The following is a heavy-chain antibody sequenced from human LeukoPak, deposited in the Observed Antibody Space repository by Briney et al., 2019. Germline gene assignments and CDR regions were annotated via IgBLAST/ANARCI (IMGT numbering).Heavy chain of an antibody. CDR1: GFTLSSSW. CDR3: ARGLVPGFLDY. V-gene: IGHV3-74*01. Sequence: GGSLRLSCAASGFTLSSSWMYWVRQAPGRGQVWVSRINSDESITTYADSVKGRFTISRDNAKNTLYLQMNSLRAEDTAVYYCARGLVPGFLDYWGQGTPVTVSS. CDR2: INSDESIT. J-gene: IGHJ4*02.